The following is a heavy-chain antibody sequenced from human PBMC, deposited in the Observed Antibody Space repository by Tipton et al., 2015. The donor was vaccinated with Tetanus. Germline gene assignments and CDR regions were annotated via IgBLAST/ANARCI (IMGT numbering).Heavy chain of an antibody. CDR2: ISPFNENV. CDR3: ARGRGLGPHEYFEH. Sequence: QVQLVQSGAEVKKPGASVKVSCKASGYTFTHYGVNWVRQAPGQGLEWMGWISPFNENVNYAEKFQGRLTMTTARSTATVYMDLRSLRSDDTAVYYCARGRGLGPHEYFEHWGQGTLVTVSS. J-gene: IGHJ5*02. V-gene: IGHV1-18*01. D-gene: IGHD3/OR15-3a*01. CDR1: GYTFTHYG.